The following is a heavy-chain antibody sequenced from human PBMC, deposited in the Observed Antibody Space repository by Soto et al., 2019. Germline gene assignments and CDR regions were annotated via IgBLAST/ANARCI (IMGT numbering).Heavy chain of an antibody. CDR3: ARDHLAIVVVTAMPYY. V-gene: IGHV3-30-3*01. D-gene: IGHD2-21*02. CDR1: GFTFSSSA. Sequence: QVQLVESGGGVVQPGRSLRLSCAASGFTFSSSAMHWVRQAPGKGLEWVAVISYDGSNKYYAYSVKGRFTISRDNSKNTLYLQRNSLRAEDTAVYYCARDHLAIVVVTAMPYYWGQGTLVTVSA. CDR2: ISYDGSNK. J-gene: IGHJ4*02.